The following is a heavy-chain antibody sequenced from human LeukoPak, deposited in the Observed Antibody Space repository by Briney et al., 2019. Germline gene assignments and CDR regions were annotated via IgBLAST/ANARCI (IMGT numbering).Heavy chain of an antibody. CDR1: GFTFSNYA. D-gene: IGHD3-10*01. CDR3: TRDITQILQAGGYYYYYMDV. J-gene: IGHJ6*03. V-gene: IGHV3-49*04. Sequence: QTGGSLRLSCAASGFTFSNYAMNWVRQAPGKGLEWVGFIRSKAYGGTTEYAASVKGRFTISRDDSKSIAYLQMNSLKTEDTAVYYCTRDITQILQAGGYYYYYMDVWGKGTTVTISS. CDR2: IRSKAYGGTT.